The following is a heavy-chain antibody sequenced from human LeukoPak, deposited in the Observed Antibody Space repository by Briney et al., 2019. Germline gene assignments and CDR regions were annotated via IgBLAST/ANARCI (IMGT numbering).Heavy chain of an antibody. CDR1: GYTFTSYG. CDR3: ARVEPGGYSYGYPLDY. Sequence: ASVKVSCKASGYTFTSYGISWVRQAPGQGLEWMGWINPNSGGTNYAQKFQGRVTMTRDTSISTAYMELSRLRSDDTAVYYCARVEPGGYSYGYPLDYWGQGTLVTVSS. V-gene: IGHV1-2*02. J-gene: IGHJ4*02. CDR2: INPNSGGT. D-gene: IGHD5-18*01.